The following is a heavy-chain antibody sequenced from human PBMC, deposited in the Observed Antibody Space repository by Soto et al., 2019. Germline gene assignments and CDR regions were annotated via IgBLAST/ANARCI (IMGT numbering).Heavy chain of an antibody. J-gene: IGHJ6*02. CDR1: GYSFTSYW. Sequence: GESLKISCNGSGYSFTSYWICWVRQMPWKGLEWMGIIYPGDSDTRYSPSFQGQVTISADKSISTAYLQWSSLKASDTAMYYCARHKNWNVHYYYGMDVWGQGTTVTVSS. V-gene: IGHV5-51*01. CDR2: IYPGDSDT. CDR3: ARHKNWNVHYYYGMDV. D-gene: IGHD1-1*01.